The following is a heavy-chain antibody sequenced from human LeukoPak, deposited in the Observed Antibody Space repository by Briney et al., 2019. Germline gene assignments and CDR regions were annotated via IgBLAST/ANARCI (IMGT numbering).Heavy chain of an antibody. V-gene: IGHV3-11*01. CDR2: ISSSGSTI. Sequence: GGSLRLSCAASGFTFGDYYMSWIRQAPGKGLEWVSYISSSGSTIYYADSVKGRFTISRDNAKNSLYLQMNSLRAEDTAVYYCARAKERYYYDSSGYYDYWGQGTLVTVSS. J-gene: IGHJ4*02. CDR3: ARAKERYYYDSSGYYDY. CDR1: GFTFGDYY. D-gene: IGHD3-22*01.